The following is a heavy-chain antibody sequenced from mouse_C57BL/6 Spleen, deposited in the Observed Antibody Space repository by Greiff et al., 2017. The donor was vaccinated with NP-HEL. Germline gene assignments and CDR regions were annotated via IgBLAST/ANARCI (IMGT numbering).Heavy chain of an antibody. J-gene: IGHJ3*01. CDR2: IDPETGGT. D-gene: IGHD2-4*01. Sequence: QVQLQQSGAELVRPGASVTLSCKASGYTFTDYEMHWVKQTPVHGLEWIGAIDPETGGTAYNQKFKGKAILTADKSSSTAYMELRSLTSEDSAVYYCARIDYDEGFAYWGQGTLVTVSA. CDR1: GYTFTDYE. V-gene: IGHV1-15*01. CDR3: ARIDYDEGFAY.